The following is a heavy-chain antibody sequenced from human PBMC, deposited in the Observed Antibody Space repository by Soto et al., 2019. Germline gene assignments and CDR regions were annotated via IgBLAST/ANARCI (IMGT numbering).Heavy chain of an antibody. D-gene: IGHD1-1*01. Sequence: QVQLVQSGAEVKKPGASVKVSCKASGYIFTKYGISWLRQAPGQGLEWMGWISDYNGNTNYAQKLQGRVTMTTDTSTSTAYMELRSLRSDDAAMYYCARTYQGEPQYLDDWGQGTLVTVSP. V-gene: IGHV1-18*01. J-gene: IGHJ4*02. CDR3: ARTYQGEPQYLDD. CDR1: GYIFTKYG. CDR2: ISDYNGNT.